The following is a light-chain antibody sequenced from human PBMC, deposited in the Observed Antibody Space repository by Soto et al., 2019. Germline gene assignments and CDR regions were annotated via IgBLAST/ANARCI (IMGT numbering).Light chain of an antibody. CDR2: DVS. J-gene: IGLJ2*01. V-gene: IGLV2-11*01. Sequence: QSALTQPRSVSGSPGQSVTISWTGTSSDVGGYNYVSWYQQLPGTAPKVIIYDVSKRPSGVPLRFSGSKSGNTASLTISGLQAEDEAEYYCCSYAGSYTLVFGGGTKVTVL. CDR3: CSYAGSYTLV. CDR1: SSDVGGYNY.